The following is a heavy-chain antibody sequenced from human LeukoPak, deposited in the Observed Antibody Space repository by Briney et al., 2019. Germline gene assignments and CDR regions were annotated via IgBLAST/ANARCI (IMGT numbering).Heavy chain of an antibody. CDR1: GFTVSSNY. CDR2: IRYDGNNK. V-gene: IGHV3-30*02. D-gene: IGHD1-26*01. Sequence: GGSLRLSCAASGFTVSSNYMSWVRQAPGKGLEWVTFIRYDGNNKYFADSVKGRFTISRDNSKNTLYLQMNSLRAEDTAVYYCAKNNLVGATVEAFDIWGQGTMVTVSS. J-gene: IGHJ3*02. CDR3: AKNNLVGATVEAFDI.